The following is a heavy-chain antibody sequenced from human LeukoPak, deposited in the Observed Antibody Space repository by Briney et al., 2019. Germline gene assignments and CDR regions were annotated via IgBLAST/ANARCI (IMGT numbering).Heavy chain of an antibody. V-gene: IGHV4-38-2*01. J-gene: IGHJ6*03. CDR3: ARVQRYYYYMDV. CDR2: IYHSGRT. CDR1: GYSISSGYY. Sequence: SETLSLTCAVSGYSISSGYYWGWIRQPPGKGLEWIGSIYHSGRTYYNPSLKSRVTISVDTSKNQFSLKLSSVTAADTAVYYCARVQRYYYYMDVWGKGTTVTVSS.